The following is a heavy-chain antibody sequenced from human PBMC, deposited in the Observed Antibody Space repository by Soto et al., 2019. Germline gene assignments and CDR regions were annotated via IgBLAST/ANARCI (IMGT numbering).Heavy chain of an antibody. CDR3: ARNAMVRGVVEFDP. J-gene: IGHJ5*02. D-gene: IGHD3-10*01. V-gene: IGHV3-53*04. Sequence: EVQLVESGGGLVQPGGSLRLSCAASGFTVSSNYMNWVRQAPGKGLEWVSVIYSGGSTYYADSVKGRFTISRHNPKNTLYLQVNGLRVEDTAVYYCARNAMVRGVVEFDPWGQGTLVTVSS. CDR1: GFTVSSNY. CDR2: IYSGGST.